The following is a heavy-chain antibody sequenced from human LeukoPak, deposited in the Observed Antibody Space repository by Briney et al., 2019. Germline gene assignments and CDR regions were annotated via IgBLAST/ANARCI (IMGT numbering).Heavy chain of an antibody. Sequence: PSETLSLTCAVYGGSFSGYYWSWIRQPPGKGLEWIGEINHSGSTNYNPSLKSRVTISVDTSKNQFSLKLSSVTAADTAVYYCARAGSITMMRVPDYWGQGTLVTVSS. CDR2: INHSGST. D-gene: IGHD3-22*01. V-gene: IGHV4-34*01. J-gene: IGHJ4*02. CDR1: GGSFSGYY. CDR3: ARAGSITMMRVPDY.